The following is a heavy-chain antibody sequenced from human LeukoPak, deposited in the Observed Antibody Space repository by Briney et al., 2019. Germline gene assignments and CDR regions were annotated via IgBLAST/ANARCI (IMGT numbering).Heavy chain of an antibody. Sequence: GGSLRLSCAASGFTFSSYAMRWVRQAPGKGLEWVSAISGSGGSTYYADSVKGRFTISRDNSKNTLYLQMNSLRAEDTAVYYCAKKGRFLEWLLSDEFDYWGQGTLVTVSS. D-gene: IGHD3-3*01. J-gene: IGHJ4*02. CDR1: GFTFSSYA. CDR3: AKKGRFLEWLLSDEFDY. V-gene: IGHV3-23*01. CDR2: ISGSGGST.